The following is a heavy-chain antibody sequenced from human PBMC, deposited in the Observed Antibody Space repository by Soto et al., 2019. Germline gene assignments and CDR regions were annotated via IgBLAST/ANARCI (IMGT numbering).Heavy chain of an antibody. CDR1: GFTFDDYA. CDR2: ISWNSGSI. J-gene: IGHJ4*02. V-gene: IGHV3-9*01. D-gene: IGHD1-7*01. CDR3: AKGGSNWYSYLDY. Sequence: EVQLVESGGGLVQPGRSLRLSCAASGFTFDDYAMHWVRQAPGKGLVWVSGISWNSGSIDYADSVKGRFTISRDNAKNSLYMQMNSLRAEDTALYYCAKGGSNWYSYLDYWGQGNLVTVSS.